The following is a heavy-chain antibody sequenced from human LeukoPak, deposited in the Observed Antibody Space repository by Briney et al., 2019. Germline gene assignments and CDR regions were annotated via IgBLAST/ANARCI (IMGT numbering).Heavy chain of an antibody. D-gene: IGHD5-18*01. CDR3: ARQVGHTALDY. CDR2: LYYSGNT. V-gene: IGHV4-39*01. CDR1: GVPISSGSYY. J-gene: IGHJ4*02. Sequence: SETLSLTCTVSGVPISSGSYYWGWIRQPPGRGLEWIGSLYYSGNTYYNPSLNGRVTLSVDTSKNQFSLRLSSVTAADRAVYYCARQVGHTALDYWGQGSQVTVSS.